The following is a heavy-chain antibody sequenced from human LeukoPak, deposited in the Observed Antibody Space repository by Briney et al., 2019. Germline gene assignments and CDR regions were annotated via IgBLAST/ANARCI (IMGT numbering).Heavy chain of an antibody. CDR3: ARGLTWIQLWSY. CDR2: INHSGST. CDR1: GGSFSGYY. V-gene: IGHV4-34*01. D-gene: IGHD5-18*01. Sequence: SETLSLTCAVYGGSFSGYYWSWIRQPPGKGLEWIGEINHSGSTNYNPSLKSRVTISVDTSKNQFSLKLRSVTAADTAVYYCARGLTWIQLWSYWGQGTLVTVSS. J-gene: IGHJ4*02.